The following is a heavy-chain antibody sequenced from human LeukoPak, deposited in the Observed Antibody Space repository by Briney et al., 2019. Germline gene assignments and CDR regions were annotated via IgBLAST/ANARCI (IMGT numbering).Heavy chain of an antibody. CDR2: IYYSGST. CDR1: GGSISSSTYY. D-gene: IGHD2-15*01. CDR3: AGGRGGIISWINGPLWFDP. V-gene: IGHV4-39*07. J-gene: IGHJ5*02. Sequence: PSETLSLTCTVSGGSISSSTYYWGWIRQPPGKGLEWIGSIYYSGSTYYNPSLKSRVTISVDTSKNQFSLKLSSVTAADTAVYYCAGGRGGIISWINGPLWFDPWGQGTLVTVSS.